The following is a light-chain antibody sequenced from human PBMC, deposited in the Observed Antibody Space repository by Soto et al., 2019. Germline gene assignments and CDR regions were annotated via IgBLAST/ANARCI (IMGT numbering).Light chain of an antibody. J-gene: IGKJ4*01. CDR3: QQLSNWHLP. CDR2: DAS. V-gene: IGKV3-11*01. Sequence: EIVLTQSPATLSLSPGERATLSCRASQSVSSYLAWYQQKPGQAPRLLIYDASNRATGIPARFSGSGSGTDFALTISSLEPEDFAVYYCQQLSNWHLPFGGGPKVDIK. CDR1: QSVSSY.